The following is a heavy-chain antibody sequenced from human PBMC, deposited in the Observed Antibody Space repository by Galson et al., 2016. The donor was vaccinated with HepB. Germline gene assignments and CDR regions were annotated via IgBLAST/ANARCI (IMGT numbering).Heavy chain of an antibody. CDR1: GGTFSSYV. V-gene: IGHV1-69*06. Sequence: SVKVSCKASGGTFSSYVISWVRQAPGQGLEWMGGIIPIFGTANYAQKFQGRVTITADKSTSTAYMELSSLRSEDTAVYYCARQDYDFWSAIKYYYYYYMDVWGKGTTVTVSS. CDR2: IIPIFGTA. D-gene: IGHD3-3*01. CDR3: ARQDYDFWSAIKYYYYYYMDV. J-gene: IGHJ6*03.